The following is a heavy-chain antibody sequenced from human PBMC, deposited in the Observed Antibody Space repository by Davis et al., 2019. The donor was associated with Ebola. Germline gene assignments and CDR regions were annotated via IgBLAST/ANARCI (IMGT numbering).Heavy chain of an antibody. J-gene: IGHJ6*02. Sequence: HSQTLSLTCAISGDSVSSGGWNWIRQSPSRGLEWLGRTYYNSKWYNDYAVSVKSRISINPDTSKNQFSLQLNSVTPEDTAVYYCARGWFKSGMDVWGQGTTVTVSS. D-gene: IGHD6-19*01. V-gene: IGHV6-1*01. CDR1: GDSVSSGG. CDR2: TYYNSKWYN. CDR3: ARGWFKSGMDV.